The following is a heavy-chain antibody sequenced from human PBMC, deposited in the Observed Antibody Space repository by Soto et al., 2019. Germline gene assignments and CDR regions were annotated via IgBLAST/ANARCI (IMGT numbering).Heavy chain of an antibody. D-gene: IGHD4-17*01. CDR1: GGSISGGVGGLYY. V-gene: IGHV4-30-4*01. J-gene: IGHJ2*01. Sequence: QLQLRESGPGLVKPSETLSLTCTVSGGSISGGVGGLYYWSWIRQPPGKGLDWIGYIYDSGSTYYNPSFKSRDTISVDTSKNQFSLRLSSVTAADTAVYYCAREVIPLTTDWYFDLWGRGTLVTVAS. CDR2: IYDSGST. CDR3: AREVIPLTTDWYFDL.